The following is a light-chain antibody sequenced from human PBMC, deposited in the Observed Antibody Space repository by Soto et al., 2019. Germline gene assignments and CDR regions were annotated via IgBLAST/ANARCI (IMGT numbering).Light chain of an antibody. CDR1: QSVSSSY. CDR3: QQYGSSPKT. V-gene: IGKV3-20*01. Sequence: EIVLPQSPGTLSLSPGERANLSCRASQSVSSSYLAWYQQKPGQAPRLLIYGASSRATGIPDRFSGSGSGTDFTLTISRLEPEDFAVYYCQQYGSSPKTFGQGTKVDIK. J-gene: IGKJ1*01. CDR2: GAS.